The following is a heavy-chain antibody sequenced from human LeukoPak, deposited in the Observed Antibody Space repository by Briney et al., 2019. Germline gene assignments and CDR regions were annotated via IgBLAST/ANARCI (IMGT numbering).Heavy chain of an antibody. CDR3: AREGVLLRYFDWFPPRPLEAIDI. Sequence: GASVKVSCKASGYTFTGYYMHWVRQAPGQGLEWMGWINPNSGGTNYAQKFQGRVTMTRDTSISTAYMELSRLRSDDTAVYYCAREGVLLRYFDWFPPRPLEAIDIWGQGTMVTVSS. CDR2: INPNSGGT. CDR1: GYTFTGYY. J-gene: IGHJ3*02. D-gene: IGHD3-9*01. V-gene: IGHV1-2*02.